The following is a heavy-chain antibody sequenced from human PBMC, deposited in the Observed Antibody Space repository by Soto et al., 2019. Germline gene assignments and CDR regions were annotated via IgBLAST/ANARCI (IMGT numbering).Heavy chain of an antibody. CDR1: GGTFSGYT. D-gene: IGHD2-2*01. V-gene: IGHV1-69*02. Sequence: QVQLVQSGAEVKKPGSSVKVSCKASGGTFSGYTISWVRQAPGQGLEWMGRIIPILGIANYAQKFQGRVTITADKSTSTAYMELSSLRSEDTAVYYCARSRNYCSSTTCYAPFDYWGQGTLVTVSS. CDR2: IIPILGIA. J-gene: IGHJ4*02. CDR3: ARSRNYCSSTTCYAPFDY.